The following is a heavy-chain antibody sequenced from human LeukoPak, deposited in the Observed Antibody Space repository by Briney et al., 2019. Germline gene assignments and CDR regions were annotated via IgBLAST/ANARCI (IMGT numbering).Heavy chain of an antibody. CDR2: ISSSSSAI. J-gene: IGHJ4*02. V-gene: IGHV3-48*01. D-gene: IGHD2-8*02. CDR3: ARDRNPVLDSMVYDY. Sequence: GGSLRLSCTASGFTFSSYSMNWVRQAPGKGLEWVSYISSSSSAIYYADSVKGRFTISRDNAKNSLYLQMNSLRAEDTAVYYCARDRNPVLDSMVYDYWGQGTLVTVSS. CDR1: GFTFSSYS.